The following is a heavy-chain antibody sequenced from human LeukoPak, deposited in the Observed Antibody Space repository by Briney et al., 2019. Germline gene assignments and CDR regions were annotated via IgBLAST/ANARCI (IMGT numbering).Heavy chain of an antibody. CDR1: GFNFDEYA. CDR3: AKDRSLRDRRPIDY. V-gene: IGHV3-43*02. CDR2: ISADGDGT. Sequence: PGGSLRLSCAATGFNFDEYALHWVRQAPGKGLEWVSLISADGDGTYYAASVKGRFTISRDKSKNSLYLQMNSLRTEDTAFYYCAKDRSLRDRRPIDYWGQGTLVTVSS. J-gene: IGHJ4*02. D-gene: IGHD5-12*01.